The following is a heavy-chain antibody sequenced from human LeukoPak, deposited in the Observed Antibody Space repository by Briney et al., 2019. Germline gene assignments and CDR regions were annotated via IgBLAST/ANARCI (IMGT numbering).Heavy chain of an antibody. CDR1: GFTFSSYW. D-gene: IGHD6-13*01. CDR2: INSDGSST. Sequence: GGSLRLSCAASGFTFSSYWMHWVRQAPGKGLVWVSRINSDGSSTSYADSVKGRFTISRDNAKNSLYLQMNSLRAEDTALYYCAKDLGYSSSWYYFDYWGQGTLVTVSS. CDR3: AKDLGYSSSWYYFDY. V-gene: IGHV3-74*01. J-gene: IGHJ4*02.